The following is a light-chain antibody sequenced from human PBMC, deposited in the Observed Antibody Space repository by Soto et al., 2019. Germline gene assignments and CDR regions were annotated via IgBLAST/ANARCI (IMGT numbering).Light chain of an antibody. CDR3: QQYGSSPWT. CDR2: GAS. CDR1: QTIRSNS. Sequence: ETVLTQSPGTLSLSPGERATLSCRASQTIRSNSLAWYRQTPGQAPRLLIYGASNRATGNADRISGSWSGTDFTLIISRLEHEDFALYYCQQYGSSPWTFGQGTKVEIK. V-gene: IGKV3-20*01. J-gene: IGKJ1*01.